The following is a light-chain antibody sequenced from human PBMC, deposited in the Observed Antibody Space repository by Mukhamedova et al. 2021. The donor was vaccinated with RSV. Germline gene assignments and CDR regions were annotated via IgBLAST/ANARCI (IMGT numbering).Light chain of an antibody. Sequence: IGSDPVNWYQHLPGTAPKLLIYRNDQRPSGVPDRFSGSKSGTSASLAISGLQSEDEADYYCATWDDSLIVFGGGTKPTVL. CDR2: RND. J-gene: IGLJ2*01. CDR3: ATWDDSLIV. CDR1: IGSDP. V-gene: IGLV1-44*01.